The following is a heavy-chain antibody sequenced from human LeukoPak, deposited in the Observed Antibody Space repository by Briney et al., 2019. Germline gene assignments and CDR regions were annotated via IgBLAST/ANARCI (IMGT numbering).Heavy chain of an antibody. V-gene: IGHV3-30*02. J-gene: IGHJ6*03. Sequence: GGSLRLSCAASGFTFSSYGMHWVRQAPGKGLEWVAFIRYDGSNKYYADSVKGRFTISRDNSKNTLYLQMNSLRAEDMAVYYCAKDGGYCSSTSCHYYYYMDVWSKGTTVTVSS. D-gene: IGHD2-2*03. CDR1: GFTFSSYG. CDR2: IRYDGSNK. CDR3: AKDGGYCSSTSCHYYYYMDV.